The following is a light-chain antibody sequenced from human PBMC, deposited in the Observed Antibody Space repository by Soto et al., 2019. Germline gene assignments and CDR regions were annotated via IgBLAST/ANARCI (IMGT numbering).Light chain of an antibody. CDR3: QQYESLVH. Sequence: MMMTQSPATLSVSPGERVTLSCRTSHSVNSHVAWYQQKPGQAPRLLLYGASTRATGIPVRFSGSGFGTEFTLTISSLQSEDFATYYCQQYESLVHFGGGTKVEIK. J-gene: IGKJ4*01. V-gene: IGKV3-15*01. CDR1: HSVNSH. CDR2: GAS.